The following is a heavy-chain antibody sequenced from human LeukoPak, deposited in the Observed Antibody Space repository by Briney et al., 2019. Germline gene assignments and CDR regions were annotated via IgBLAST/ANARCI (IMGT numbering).Heavy chain of an antibody. D-gene: IGHD2-21*01. CDR3: ARGGIPDY. J-gene: IGHJ4*02. V-gene: IGHV4-61*02. Sequence: SETLPLTCTVSGGSISRGSYFWSWIRQPAGKGLEWIGRVYTSGTPKYNPSLKSRVTISVDTSRNQFSLKLSSVTTADTAVYYCARGGIPDYWGQGILVTVSS. CDR2: VYTSGTP. CDR1: GGSISRGSYF.